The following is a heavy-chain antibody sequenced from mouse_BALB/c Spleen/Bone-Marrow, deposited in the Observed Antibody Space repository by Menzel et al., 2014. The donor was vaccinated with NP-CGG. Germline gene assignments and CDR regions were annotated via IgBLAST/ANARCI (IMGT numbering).Heavy chain of an antibody. V-gene: IGHV1-9*01. CDR1: GYTFXSYW. Sequence: VMLVESGAELMKPGASVKISCKATGYTFXSYWIEWVKQRPGHGLEWIGEILPGSGSTNYNEKFKGKATFTADTSSNTAYMQLSSLTSEDSAVYYCAREDGLWYFDVWGAGTTVTVSS. J-gene: IGHJ1*01. CDR3: AREDGLWYFDV. D-gene: IGHD1-1*01. CDR2: ILPGSGST.